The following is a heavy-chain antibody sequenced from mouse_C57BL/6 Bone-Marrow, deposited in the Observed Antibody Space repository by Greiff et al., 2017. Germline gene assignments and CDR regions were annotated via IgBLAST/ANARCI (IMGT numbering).Heavy chain of an antibody. Sequence: EVQLVESGGGLVQPKGSLKLSCAASGFSFNTYAMNWVRQAPGKGLEWVARIRSKSNNYATYYADSVKDRFTISRYDSESMLYLQLNNLKTEDTAMYFCVRQTTVVFDYWGQGTTLTVSS. J-gene: IGHJ2*01. CDR3: VRQTTVVFDY. CDR2: IRSKSNNYAT. CDR1: GFSFNTYA. V-gene: IGHV10-1*01. D-gene: IGHD1-1*01.